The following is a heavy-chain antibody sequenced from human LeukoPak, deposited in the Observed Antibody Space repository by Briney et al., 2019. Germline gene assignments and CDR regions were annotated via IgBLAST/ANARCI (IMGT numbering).Heavy chain of an antibody. CDR3: AKGAPSDYVWGSYRRFDY. CDR1: GFTFSSYA. V-gene: IGHV3-23*01. Sequence: GGSLRLSCAASGFTFSSYAMSWVRQAPGKGLEWVSAICGGGATTYYADSVKGRFAISRDNSKNTLYLQMNSLRAEDTAVYYCAKGAPSDYVWGSYRRFDYWGQGTLVTVSS. CDR2: ICGGGATT. D-gene: IGHD3-16*02. J-gene: IGHJ4*02.